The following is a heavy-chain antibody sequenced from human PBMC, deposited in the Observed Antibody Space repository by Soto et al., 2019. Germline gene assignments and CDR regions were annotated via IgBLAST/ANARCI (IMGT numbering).Heavy chain of an antibody. Sequence: QVQLVESGGGVVQTGRSLRLSCAASGFTFSSYGMHWVRQAPGKGLEWVAVISYDGSNKYYADSVKGRFTISRDNSKNALYLQMTSVRAEDTAVYYCGKEGGYYGSGSYSVGENYYGMDVWGQGTTVTVSS. CDR1: GFTFSSYG. V-gene: IGHV3-30*18. CDR3: GKEGGYYGSGSYSVGENYYGMDV. J-gene: IGHJ6*02. CDR2: ISYDGSNK. D-gene: IGHD3-10*01.